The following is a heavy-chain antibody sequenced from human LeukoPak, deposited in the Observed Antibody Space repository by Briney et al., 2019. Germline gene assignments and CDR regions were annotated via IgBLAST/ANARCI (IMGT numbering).Heavy chain of an antibody. J-gene: IGHJ4*02. CDR1: GYSLRSGYY. D-gene: IGHD1-26*01. CDR3: ARDRESSPWELLLDY. Sequence: SETLSLTCAVSGYSLRSGYYWAWIRQPPGKGLEWIGSLHHTSSTYYNPSLKSRVTMSVDKSNNKFSLKLSSVTAADTALYYCARDRESSPWELLLDYWGQGILVTVSS. V-gene: IGHV4-38-2*02. CDR2: LHHTSST.